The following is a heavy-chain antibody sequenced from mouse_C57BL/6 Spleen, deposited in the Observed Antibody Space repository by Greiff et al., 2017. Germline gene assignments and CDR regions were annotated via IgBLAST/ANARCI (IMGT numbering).Heavy chain of an antibody. V-gene: IGHV2-5*01. CDR2: IWRGGST. D-gene: IGHD4-1*01. J-gene: IGHJ1*03. Sequence: VKLMESGPGLVQPSQSLSITCTVSGFSLTSYGVHWVRQSPGKGLEWLGVIWRGGSTDYNAAFMSRLSITKDNSKSQVFFKMNSLQADDTAIYYCGLGQDWYFDVWGTGTTVTVSS. CDR1: GFSLTSYG. CDR3: GLGQDWYFDV.